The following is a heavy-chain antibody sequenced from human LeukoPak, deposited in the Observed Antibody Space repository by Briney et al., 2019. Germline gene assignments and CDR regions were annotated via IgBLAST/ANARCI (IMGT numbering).Heavy chain of an antibody. J-gene: IGHJ4*02. CDR2: MNPNSGNT. D-gene: IGHD2-8*01. Sequence: ASVKVSCKASGYTFTSYDINWVRQATGQGPEWMGWMNPNSGNTGYVQRFQGRVTMTRNTSISTAYMELNSLRSKDTAVYFCGRGRGNGRPENYFDYWGQGTLVTVSS. CDR1: GYTFTSYD. V-gene: IGHV1-8*01. CDR3: GRGRGNGRPENYFDY.